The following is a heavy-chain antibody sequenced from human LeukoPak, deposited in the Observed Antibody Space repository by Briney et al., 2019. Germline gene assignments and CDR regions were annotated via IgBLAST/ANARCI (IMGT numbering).Heavy chain of an antibody. J-gene: IGHJ5*02. Sequence: PGGSLRISCAASGFTFSSYAMHWVRQAPGKGLERVAVISYDGSNKYYADSVKGRFTISRDNSKNTLYLQMNSLRAEDTAVYYCARSYGSGSFFENWFDPWGQGTLVTVSS. CDR2: ISYDGSNK. D-gene: IGHD3-10*01. CDR3: ARSYGSGSFFENWFDP. V-gene: IGHV3-30-3*01. CDR1: GFTFSSYA.